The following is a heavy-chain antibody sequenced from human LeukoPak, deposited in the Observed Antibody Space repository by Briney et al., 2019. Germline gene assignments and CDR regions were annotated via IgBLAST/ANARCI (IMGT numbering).Heavy chain of an antibody. V-gene: IGHV1-69*02. CDR1: GGAFSSYT. Sequence: SVKVSCKASGGAFSSYTISWVRQAPGQGLEWMGRIIPILGIANYAQKFQGRVTITADKSTSTAYMELSSLRSEDTAVYYCARGHCSGGSCFDPRYYYYGMDVWGQGTTVTVSS. D-gene: IGHD2-15*01. J-gene: IGHJ6*02. CDR3: ARGHCSGGSCFDPRYYYYGMDV. CDR2: IIPILGIA.